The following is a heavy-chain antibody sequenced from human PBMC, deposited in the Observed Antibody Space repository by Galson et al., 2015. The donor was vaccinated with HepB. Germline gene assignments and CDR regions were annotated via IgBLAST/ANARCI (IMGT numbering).Heavy chain of an antibody. CDR1: GYTFTSYY. V-gene: IGHV1-46*01. J-gene: IGHJ4*02. CDR3: ASTQGSGYFDY. Sequence: SVKVSCKASGYTFTSYYMHWVRQAPGQGLEWMGIINPSGGSTSYAQKFQGRVTITADESTSTAYMELSSLRSEDTAVYYCASTQGSGYFDYWGQGTLVTVSS. D-gene: IGHD6-19*01. CDR2: INPSGGST.